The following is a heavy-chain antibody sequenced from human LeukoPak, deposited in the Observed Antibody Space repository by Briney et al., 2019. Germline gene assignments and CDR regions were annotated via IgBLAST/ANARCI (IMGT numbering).Heavy chain of an antibody. CDR1: GGSISSGGGTYY. V-gene: IGHV4-61*02. CDR2: ISISGTT. Sequence: SQTLSLTCTVSGGSISSGGGTYYWSWIRQPAGKGLEWIARISISGTTNYNPSLKSRVTISLDTSRNQFSLNLKFVTAADTAVYYCVRMGQLPGGWFDPWGPGTLVTVSS. J-gene: IGHJ5*02. D-gene: IGHD4-23*01. CDR3: VRMGQLPGGWFDP.